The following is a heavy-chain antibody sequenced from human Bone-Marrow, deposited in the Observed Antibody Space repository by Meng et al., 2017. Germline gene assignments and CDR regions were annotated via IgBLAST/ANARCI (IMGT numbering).Heavy chain of an antibody. CDR3: TWDDKAVSDY. CDR2: IKSNTDGGTA. V-gene: IGHV3-15*01. Sequence: EVHLGGSGGDLVKPGGSLRLSCAASGFYFNNAWMSWVRQAPGKGLKWVGRIKSNTDGGTAEYAAPVTGRFTISRDDSKSTLYLQMSGLRIDDTGVYYCTWDDKAVSDYWGQGTLVTVSS. CDR1: GFYFNNAW. J-gene: IGHJ4*02. D-gene: IGHD1-26*01.